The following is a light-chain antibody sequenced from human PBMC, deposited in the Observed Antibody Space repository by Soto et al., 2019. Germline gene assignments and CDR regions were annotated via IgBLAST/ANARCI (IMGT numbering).Light chain of an antibody. CDR1: SSDVGNYNL. V-gene: IGLV2-11*01. Sequence: QSALALPRSVSGSPGQSVTISCTGTSSDVGNYNLVSWYQHHPGKAPKLMIYDVTKRPSGVPDRFSASKSGNTASLTISGLQDEDEADYYCCSYAGTYTVWVFGGGTKVTVL. CDR2: DVT. J-gene: IGLJ3*02. CDR3: CSYAGTYTVWV.